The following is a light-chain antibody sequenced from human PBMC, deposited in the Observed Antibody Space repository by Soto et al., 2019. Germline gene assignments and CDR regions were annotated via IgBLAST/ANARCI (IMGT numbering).Light chain of an antibody. Sequence: EILLTQSPATLSLSPGERATLSCRASQTVSSNLAWYQQKTGQAPRLLIYGASTRATGIPARLSGSGSGEEFTLTISSLQSEDFAIYYCQQFYNWPQEGTFGQGTKVDIK. CDR1: QTVSSN. CDR2: GAS. V-gene: IGKV3-15*01. J-gene: IGKJ1*01. CDR3: QQFYNWPQEGT.